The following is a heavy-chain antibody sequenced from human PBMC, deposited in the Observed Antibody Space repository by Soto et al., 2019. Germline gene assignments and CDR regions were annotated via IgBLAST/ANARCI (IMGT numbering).Heavy chain of an antibody. CDR1: GFTFSSYA. CDR2: ISGSGGST. Sequence: EVQLLESGGGLVQPGGSLRLSCAASGFTFSSYAMSWVRQAPGKGLEWVSAISGSGGSTYYADSVKGRFTISRDNSKNTLYLQMNSLRAEDTAVYYCAKAYTSYYYDSSGYYYWYFDLWGRGTLVTVSS. CDR3: AKAYTSYYYDSSGYYYWYFDL. D-gene: IGHD3-22*01. V-gene: IGHV3-23*01. J-gene: IGHJ2*01.